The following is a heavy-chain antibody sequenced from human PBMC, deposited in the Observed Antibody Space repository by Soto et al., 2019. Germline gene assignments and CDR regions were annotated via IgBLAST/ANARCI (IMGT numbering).Heavy chain of an antibody. CDR1: GYTFTSYG. V-gene: IGHV1-18*01. J-gene: IGHJ5*02. D-gene: IGHD2-15*01. CDR2: ISAYNGNT. Sequence: ASVKVSCTASGYTFTSYGISWVRQAPGQGLEWMGWISAYNGNTNYAQKLQGRVTMTTDTSTSTAYMELRSLRSDDTAVYYCARDLTYCSGGSCYSDPWGQGTLVTVSS. CDR3: ARDLTYCSGGSCYSDP.